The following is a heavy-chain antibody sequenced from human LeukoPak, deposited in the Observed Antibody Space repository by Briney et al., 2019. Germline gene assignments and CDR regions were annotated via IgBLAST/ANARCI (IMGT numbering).Heavy chain of an antibody. Sequence: SETLSLTCAVYGGSFNDYYWSWIRQSPGKGLEWIGEINDSGSTNYNPSLKSRVTISVDTSKNQFSLKLTSVTAADTTVYFCARTRRSSGWYLDYWGQGTLVTVSS. J-gene: IGHJ4*02. CDR2: INDSGST. CDR1: GGSFNDYY. D-gene: IGHD6-19*01. CDR3: ARTRRSSGWYLDY. V-gene: IGHV4-34*01.